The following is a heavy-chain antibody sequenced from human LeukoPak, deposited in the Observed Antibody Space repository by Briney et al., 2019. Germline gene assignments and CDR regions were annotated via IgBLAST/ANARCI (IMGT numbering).Heavy chain of an antibody. J-gene: IGHJ4*01. V-gene: IGHV3-30*03. Sequence: PGGSLRLSCAASGFTFSSYGMHWVRQAPGKGLEWVAVISYDGSREYYADSVKGRFTISRDNSKNTLYLQINSLRAEDTAVYYCARAGPYGSGSYCAYWGHGTLVTVSS. CDR2: ISYDGSRE. D-gene: IGHD3-10*01. CDR3: ARAGPYGSGSYCAY. CDR1: GFTFSSYG.